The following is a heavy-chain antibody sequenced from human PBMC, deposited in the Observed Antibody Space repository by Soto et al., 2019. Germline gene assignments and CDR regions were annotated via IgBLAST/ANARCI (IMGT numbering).Heavy chain of an antibody. V-gene: IGHV5-10-1*01. CDR1: GYSFTSYW. Sequence: PGESLKISCKGSGYSFTSYWISWVRQMPGKGLEWMGRIDPSDSYTNYSPSFQGHVTISADKSISTAYLQWSSLKASDTAMYYCARHSTPYSSSSPFSYWGQGTLVTVSS. J-gene: IGHJ4*02. CDR3: ARHSTPYSSSSPFSY. D-gene: IGHD6-6*01. CDR2: IDPSDSYT.